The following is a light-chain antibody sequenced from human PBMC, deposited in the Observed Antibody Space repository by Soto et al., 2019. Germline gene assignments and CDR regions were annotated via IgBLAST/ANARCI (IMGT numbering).Light chain of an antibody. V-gene: IGKV1-39*01. J-gene: IGKJ2*02. CDR1: QSISSY. Sequence: DIQMTQSPSSLSASVGDRVTITCRASQSISSYLNWYQQIPGKAPKLLIYAASSLQSGVPSRFSGSGSGTDFTLTISSLQPEDFAIYYCQQSYSTPPWTFGQGTKLEIK. CDR2: AAS. CDR3: QQSYSTPPWT.